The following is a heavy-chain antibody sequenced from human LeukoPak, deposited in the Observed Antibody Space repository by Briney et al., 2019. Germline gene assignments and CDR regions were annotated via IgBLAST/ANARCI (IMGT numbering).Heavy chain of an antibody. D-gene: IGHD3-16*01. J-gene: IGHJ4*02. V-gene: IGHV3-7*01. CDR3: ARGLNTSPGVDY. CDR2: IKEDGSQK. Sequence: QTGGSLRLSSAVSGFTFSNYWMNWVRQAPGKGLEWVANIKEDGSQKYYVESVKGRFTVSRDNAKNSVYLQMSSLRDEDTAVYYCARGLNTSPGVDYWGQGTLVTVSS. CDR1: GFTFSNYW.